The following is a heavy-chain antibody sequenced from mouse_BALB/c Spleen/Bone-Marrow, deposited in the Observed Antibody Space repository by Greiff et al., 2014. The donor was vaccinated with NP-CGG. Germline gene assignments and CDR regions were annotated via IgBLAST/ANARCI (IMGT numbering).Heavy chain of an antibody. CDR3: ARNFYGSSYFDY. Sequence: QVQLQQSGPELERPGVSVKLSCKGSGYTFTAYAMHWVKQSHAKSLEWIGLISTYSGNTHYNQNFKGKATMTVDKSSSTAYMELARLTSEDSAIYYCARNFYGSSYFDYWGQGTTLTVSS. CDR2: ISTYSGNT. J-gene: IGHJ2*01. CDR1: GYTFTAYA. V-gene: IGHV1-67*01. D-gene: IGHD1-1*01.